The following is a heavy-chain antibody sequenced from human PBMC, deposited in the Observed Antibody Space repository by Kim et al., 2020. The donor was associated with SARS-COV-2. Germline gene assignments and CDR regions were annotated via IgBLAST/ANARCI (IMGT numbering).Heavy chain of an antibody. J-gene: IGHJ4*02. D-gene: IGHD1-26*01. V-gene: IGHV3-23*01. Sequence: CAGSVKGRFTISRDNAKNTLYLQMNSLRAGDTAVNYCAKERARVGADDYWSQGTLVTGSS. CDR3: AKERARVGADDY.